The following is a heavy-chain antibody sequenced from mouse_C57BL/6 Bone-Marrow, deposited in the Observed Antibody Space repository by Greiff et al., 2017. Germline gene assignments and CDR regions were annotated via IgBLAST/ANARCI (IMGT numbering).Heavy chain of an antibody. CDR1: GFTFSSYG. Sequence: EVLLVESGGDLAKPGASLKLSCAASGFTFSSYGMSWVRQTPDKRLEWVATISSGGSYPYYPDSVKGRFTISRDNAKNTLYLRMSSLKSEDTAMXDGARKLRPGWFAYWGQGTLVTVSA. CDR2: ISSGGSYP. CDR3: ARKLRPGWFAY. D-gene: IGHD1-3*01. V-gene: IGHV5-6*01. J-gene: IGHJ3*01.